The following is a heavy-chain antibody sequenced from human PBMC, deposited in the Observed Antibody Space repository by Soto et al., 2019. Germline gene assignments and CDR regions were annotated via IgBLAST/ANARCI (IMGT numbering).Heavy chain of an antibody. CDR1: GDSISDFY. CDR3: AGIPIRTTVPWFAP. J-gene: IGHJ5*01. CDR2: IYNNGVT. Sequence: PSETLSLTCTVSGDSISDFYWSWIRQSPGKGLEWIGYIYNNGVTNYNPSLARRVTISVDTAKKTFSLTLTSVTAADTAIYYCAGIPIRTTVPWFAPWGQGTRVTVSS. D-gene: IGHD5-12*01. V-gene: IGHV4-4*09.